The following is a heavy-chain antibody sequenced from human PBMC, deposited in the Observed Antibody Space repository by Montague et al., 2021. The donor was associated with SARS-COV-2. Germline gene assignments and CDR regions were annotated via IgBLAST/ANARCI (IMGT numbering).Heavy chain of an antibody. CDR1: GGSIDDCF. CDR2: IYNSGST. CDR3: ALALRYFDWADAFDV. Sequence: SETLSLTCTASGGSIDDCFWSWIRQPPGKGLEWIGYIYNSGSTNYNPSLKSRVTMSGDTSNNQFSLKLSSVTAADTAMYYCALALRYFDWADAFDVWGQGTMVIVSS. V-gene: IGHV4-59*13. D-gene: IGHD3-9*01. J-gene: IGHJ3*01.